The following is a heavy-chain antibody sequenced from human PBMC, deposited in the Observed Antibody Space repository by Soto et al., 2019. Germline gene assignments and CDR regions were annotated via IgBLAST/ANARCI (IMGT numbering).Heavy chain of an antibody. V-gene: IGHV1-69*01. J-gene: IGHJ4*02. Sequence: QVQLVQSGAEVKKPGSSVKVSCKTSGDTFNNYVISWVRQAPGQGLEWVGGILPPSGPANYARKFQGRVTITADGSTDTAYMELSSLRSEDTAIYYCARDSGYDFWSGSFRVHYFDYWGQGTLVNVSS. D-gene: IGHD3-3*01. CDR3: ARDSGYDFWSGSFRVHYFDY. CDR2: ILPPSGPA. CDR1: GDTFNNYV.